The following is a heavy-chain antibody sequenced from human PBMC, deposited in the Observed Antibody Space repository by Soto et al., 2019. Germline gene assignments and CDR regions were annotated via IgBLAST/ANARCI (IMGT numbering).Heavy chain of an antibody. V-gene: IGHV4-30-4*01. Sequence: QVQLQESGPGLVKPSQTLSLTCSVSGDSMNNADYFWTWIRQPPGKGLQWIGYISYSGSTFYNPPLRTLLTMSVDTSKMQSSVRLRSVTAADTAVYYCASARAHLHWSSGRLDLWGQGMLVTVSS. J-gene: IGHJ4*02. CDR3: ASARAHLHWSSGRLDL. CDR2: ISYSGST. CDR1: GDSMNNADYF. D-gene: IGHD2-2*01.